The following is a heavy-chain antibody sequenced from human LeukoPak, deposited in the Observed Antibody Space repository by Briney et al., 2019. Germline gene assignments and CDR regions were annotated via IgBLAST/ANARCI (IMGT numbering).Heavy chain of an antibody. V-gene: IGHV1-2*07. CDR1: GYALTGYY. J-gene: IGHJ4*02. D-gene: IGHD3-9*01. Sequence: ASVKVSCKASGYALTGYYLHWVRQAPGQGLEWMGWINPSNGGTNYAHKFQDRVTMTTDTSISTAYMELTRLTSDDTAVYYCARGGFDVLTGYYITNGFFDYWGQGTLVTVSS. CDR2: INPSNGGT. CDR3: ARGGFDVLTGYYITNGFFDY.